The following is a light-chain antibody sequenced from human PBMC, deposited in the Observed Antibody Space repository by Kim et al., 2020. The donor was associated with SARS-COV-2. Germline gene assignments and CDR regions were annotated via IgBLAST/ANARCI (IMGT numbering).Light chain of an antibody. V-gene: IGKV1-5*03. J-gene: IGKJ1*01. Sequence: DIQMTQSPSTLSTSVGDRVTITCRANQSVGDWLAWYQQTPGKAPKVLISKASNLESGIPSRFSGSQFETELTLTISSLQPDDSATYYCQQYNSFPWTFGQGTKVDIK. CDR3: QQYNSFPWT. CDR1: QSVGDW. CDR2: KAS.